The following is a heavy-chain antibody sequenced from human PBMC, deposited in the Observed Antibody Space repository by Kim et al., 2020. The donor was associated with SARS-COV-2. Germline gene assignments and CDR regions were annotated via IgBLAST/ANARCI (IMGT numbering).Heavy chain of an antibody. CDR3: ASALGH. J-gene: IGHJ4*02. CDR2: YTSVLT. Sequence: YTSVLTNYNPSLQSRVTTSVDMSKNQFSLKLSSVTAADTAVYYCASALGHWGQGTLVTVSS. V-gene: IGHV4-4*07. D-gene: IGHD3-16*02.